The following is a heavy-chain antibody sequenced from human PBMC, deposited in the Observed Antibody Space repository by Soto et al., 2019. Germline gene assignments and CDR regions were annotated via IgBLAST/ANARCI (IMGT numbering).Heavy chain of an antibody. CDR1: GDSVSSNSAA. V-gene: IGHV6-1*01. CDR3: ARGRIVVVPAAMFWFDP. J-gene: IGHJ5*02. Sequence: SQTLSLTCAISGDSVSSNSAAWNWIRQSPSRGLEWLGRTYYRSKWYNDYAVSVKSRITINPDTSKSQFSLQLNSVTPEDTAVYYCARGRIVVVPAAMFWFDPWGQGTLVTVSS. CDR2: TYYRSKWYN. D-gene: IGHD2-2*01.